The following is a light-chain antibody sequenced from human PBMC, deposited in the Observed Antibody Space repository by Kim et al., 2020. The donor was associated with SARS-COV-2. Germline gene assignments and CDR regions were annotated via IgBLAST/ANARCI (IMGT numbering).Light chain of an antibody. CDR2: SNN. CDR3: AAWDDSLRAFV. CDR1: SSNIGSNR. J-gene: IGLJ1*01. Sequence: ELTQPPSASGSPGQRVTISCSGSSSNIGSNRVSWYQQLPGTAPKLLICSNNQRPSGVPDRFSGSKSGTSASLAISGLRSEDEADYYCAAWDDSLRAFVFGTGTKVTVL. V-gene: IGLV1-47*02.